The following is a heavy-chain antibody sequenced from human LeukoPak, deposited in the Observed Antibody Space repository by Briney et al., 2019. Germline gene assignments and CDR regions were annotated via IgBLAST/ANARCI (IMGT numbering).Heavy chain of an antibody. CDR3: ARGPYYYDSSAFDY. D-gene: IGHD3-22*01. V-gene: IGHV4-61*02. J-gene: IGHJ4*02. CDR1: GGSISSGTYY. Sequence: SETLSLTCTVSGGSISSGTYYWSWIRQPAGKGLEWIGRIYTSGSTNYNPSLKSRVTISVDTSKNQFSLKLSSVTAADTAVYYCARGPYYYDSSAFDYWGQGTLVTVSS. CDR2: IYTSGST.